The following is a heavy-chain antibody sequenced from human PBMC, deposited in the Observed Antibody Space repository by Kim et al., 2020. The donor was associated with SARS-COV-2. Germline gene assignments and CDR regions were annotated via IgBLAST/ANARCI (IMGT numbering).Heavy chain of an antibody. Sequence: ASVKVSCKASGYTFTSYGISWVRQAPGQGLEWMGWISAYNGNTNYAQKLQGRVTMTTDTSTSTAYMELRSLRSDDTAVYYCARAGNTYVSYYYYGMDVWGQGTTVTVSS. CDR1: GYTFTSYG. D-gene: IGHD3-16*01. CDR2: ISAYNGNT. J-gene: IGHJ6*02. CDR3: ARAGNTYVSYYYYGMDV. V-gene: IGHV1-18*01.